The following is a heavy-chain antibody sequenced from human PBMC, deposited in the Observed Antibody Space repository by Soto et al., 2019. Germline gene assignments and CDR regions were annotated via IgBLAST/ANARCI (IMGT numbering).Heavy chain of an antibody. J-gene: IGHJ4*02. CDR3: ARVKHPGIAAAGNFDY. Sequence: SETLSLTCTVSGGSISSGGYYWSWIRQHPGKGLEWIGYIYYSGSTYYNPSLKSRVTISVDTSKNQFSLKLSSVTAADTAVYYCARVKHPGIAAAGNFDYWGQGTLVTVSS. V-gene: IGHV4-31*03. D-gene: IGHD6-13*01. CDR2: IYYSGST. CDR1: GGSISSGGYY.